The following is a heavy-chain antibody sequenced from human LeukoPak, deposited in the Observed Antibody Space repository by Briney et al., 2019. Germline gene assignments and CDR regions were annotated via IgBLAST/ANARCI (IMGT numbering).Heavy chain of an antibody. CDR3: ARGYSYGSMD. Sequence: GGSLRLSCAASGFTFSSYAMHWVRQAPGKGLEWVAVISYDGSNKYYADSVKGRFTISRDNSKNTLYLQMNRLRAEDTAVYYCARGYSYGSMDWGQGTLVTVSS. D-gene: IGHD5-18*01. CDR1: GFTFSSYA. CDR2: ISYDGSNK. V-gene: IGHV3-30-3*01. J-gene: IGHJ4*02.